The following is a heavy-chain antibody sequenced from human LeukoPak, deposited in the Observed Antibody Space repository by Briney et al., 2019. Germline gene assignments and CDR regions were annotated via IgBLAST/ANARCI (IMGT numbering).Heavy chain of an antibody. CDR1: GFTFSSYA. CDR2: ISGSGVST. V-gene: IGHV3-23*01. CDR3: AKHIFGLGSYIDY. Sequence: GGSLRLSCAASGFTFSSYAMSWVRQAPGKGLEWVSAISGSGVSTYYADSVKGRFTISRDNSKNTLYLQMNSLRAEDTAIYYCAKHIFGLGSYIDYWGQGTLVTVSS. J-gene: IGHJ4*02. D-gene: IGHD3-10*01.